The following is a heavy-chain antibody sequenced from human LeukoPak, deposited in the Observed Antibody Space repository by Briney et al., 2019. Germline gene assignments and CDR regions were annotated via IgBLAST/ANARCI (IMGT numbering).Heavy chain of an antibody. CDR1: GGSISSYY. V-gene: IGHV4-4*07. D-gene: IGHD3-16*01. Sequence: PSETLSLTSTVSGGSISSYYWSWIRQPAGKGLEWIGRIYTSGSTNYNPSLKSRVTMSVDTSKNQFSLKLSSVTAADTAVYYCARELGYDYVLSDAFDIWGQGTMVTVSS. CDR2: IYTSGST. CDR3: ARELGYDYVLSDAFDI. J-gene: IGHJ3*02.